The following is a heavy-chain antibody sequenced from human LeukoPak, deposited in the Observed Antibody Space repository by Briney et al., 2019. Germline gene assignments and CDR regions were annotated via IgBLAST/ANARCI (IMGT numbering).Heavy chain of an antibody. D-gene: IGHD3-10*01. Sequence: GRSLRLSCAASGLTFDDYAMHWVRQAPGKGLEWVSGISWNSGSIGYAESVKGRFTISRDNAKNSLYLQMNSLRAEDTALYYCAKAEGPSMVRGVPDYWGQGTLVTVSS. CDR1: GLTFDDYA. CDR2: ISWNSGSI. J-gene: IGHJ4*02. CDR3: AKAEGPSMVRGVPDY. V-gene: IGHV3-9*01.